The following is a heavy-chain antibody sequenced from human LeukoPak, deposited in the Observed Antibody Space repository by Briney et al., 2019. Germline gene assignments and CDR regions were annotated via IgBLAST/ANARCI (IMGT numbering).Heavy chain of an antibody. D-gene: IGHD5-12*01. V-gene: IGHV4-30-4*01. J-gene: IGHJ4*02. CDR3: ARGGYSGYDSEPYYFDY. CDR2: IYYSGST. CDR1: GGSISSGDYY. Sequence: PSETLSLTCTVSGGSISSGDYYWSWIRQPPGKGLEWIGYIYYSGSTYYNPSLKSRVTISVDTSKNQFSLKLSSVPAADTAVYYCARGGYSGYDSEPYYFDYWGPGTLVTVSS.